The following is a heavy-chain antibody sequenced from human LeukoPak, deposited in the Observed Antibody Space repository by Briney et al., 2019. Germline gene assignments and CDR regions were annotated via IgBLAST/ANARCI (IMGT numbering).Heavy chain of an antibody. CDR1: GYPFTNYN. V-gene: IGHV1-46*01. CDR2: INPSGGST. Sequence: ASVKVSCKASGYPFTNYNIHWVRQAPGQGLEWMGIINPSGGSTSYAQKFQGRVTMTRDTSTSTVYMELSSLRSEDTAVYYCARDFEQWLVQGFDYWGQGTLVTVSS. D-gene: IGHD6-19*01. CDR3: ARDFEQWLVQGFDY. J-gene: IGHJ4*02.